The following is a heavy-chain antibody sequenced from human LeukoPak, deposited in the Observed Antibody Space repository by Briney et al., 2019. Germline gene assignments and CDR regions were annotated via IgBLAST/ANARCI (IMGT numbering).Heavy chain of an antibody. Sequence: GGSLRLSCVASGFTFSSYGMHWVRQAPGKGLEWVAVISYDGSNKYYADSVKGRFTISRDNSKNTLYLQMNSLRAEDTAVYYCAKDRLLVGSYWGDAEYFQHWGQGTLVTVSS. D-gene: IGHD1-26*01. CDR3: AKDRLLVGSYWGDAEYFQH. J-gene: IGHJ1*01. V-gene: IGHV3-30*18. CDR2: ISYDGSNK. CDR1: GFTFSSYG.